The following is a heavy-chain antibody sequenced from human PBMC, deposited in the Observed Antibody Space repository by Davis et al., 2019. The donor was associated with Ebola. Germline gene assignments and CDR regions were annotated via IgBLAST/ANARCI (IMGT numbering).Heavy chain of an antibody. CDR1: GGSFSGYY. CDR2: INHSGST. V-gene: IGHV4-34*01. D-gene: IGHD2-15*01. J-gene: IGHJ4*02. Sequence: SETLSLTCAVYGGSFSGYYWSWIRQPPGKGLEWIGEINHSGSTNYNPSLKSRVTISVDTSKNQFSLKLSSVTAADTAVYYCARQEYCSGGSCYSAHFDYWGQGTLVTVSS. CDR3: ARQEYCSGGSCYSAHFDY.